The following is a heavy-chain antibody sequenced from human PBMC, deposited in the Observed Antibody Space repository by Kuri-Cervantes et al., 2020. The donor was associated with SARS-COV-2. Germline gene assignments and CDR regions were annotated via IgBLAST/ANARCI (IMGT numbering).Heavy chain of an antibody. Sequence: GESLKISCAASGFTFRSSRLSWVRQAPGKGLEWVANINQDGSEKNYVDSVKGRLTISRDNAKNSLYLQMNSLRAEDTAVYYCARGGSSSWYGTSWGQGTMVTVSS. CDR1: GFTFRSSR. J-gene: IGHJ3*01. V-gene: IGHV3-7*01. D-gene: IGHD6-13*01. CDR3: ARGGSSSWYGTS. CDR2: INQDGSEK.